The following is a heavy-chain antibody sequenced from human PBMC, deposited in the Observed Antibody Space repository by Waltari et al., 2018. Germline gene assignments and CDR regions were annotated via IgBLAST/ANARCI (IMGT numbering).Heavy chain of an antibody. CDR1: GYSISSGYY. CDR3: ARSYDFWSGSYFDY. CDR2: IYHSGST. Sequence: QVQLQESGPGLVKPSETLSLTCAVSGYSISSGYYWGWIRQPPGKGLEWIGSIYHSGSTYYNPSLKSRVTISVDTSKNQFSLKLSSVTAADTAVYYCARSYDFWSGSYFDYWGQGTLVTVSS. D-gene: IGHD3-3*01. V-gene: IGHV4-38-2*01. J-gene: IGHJ4*02.